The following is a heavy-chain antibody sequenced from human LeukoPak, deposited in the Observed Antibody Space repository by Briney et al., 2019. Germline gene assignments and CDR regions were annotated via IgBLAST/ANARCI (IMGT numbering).Heavy chain of an antibody. CDR3: AVSSNMVRGVIGHDY. J-gene: IGHJ4*02. V-gene: IGHV4-4*07. CDR2: IYTSGST. CDR1: GGSISSYY. Sequence: SETLSLTCTVSGGSISSYYWSWIRQPAGKGLEWIGRIYTSGSTNYNPSLKSRVTMSVDTSKNQFSLKLSSVTAADTAVYYCAVSSNMVRGVIGHDYWGQGTLVTVSS. D-gene: IGHD3-10*01.